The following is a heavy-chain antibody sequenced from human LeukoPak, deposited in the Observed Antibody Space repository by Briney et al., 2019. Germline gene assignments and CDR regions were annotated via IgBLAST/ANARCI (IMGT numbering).Heavy chain of an antibody. CDR1: GFIFSSYA. V-gene: IGHV3-64D*06. CDR2: ISSNGGST. D-gene: IGHD4/OR15-4a*01. CDR3: VKRLNNYFDY. Sequence: GGSLRLSCSASGFIFSSYAMHWVRQAPGKGLEFVSGISSNGGSTYYADSVKARFTMSRDNSKNALYLQMSSLRAEDTAVYYCVKRLNNYFDYWGRGTLVTVSS. J-gene: IGHJ4*02.